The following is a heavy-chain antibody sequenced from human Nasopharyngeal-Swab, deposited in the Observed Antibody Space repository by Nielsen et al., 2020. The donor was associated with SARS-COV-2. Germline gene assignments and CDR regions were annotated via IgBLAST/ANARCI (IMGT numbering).Heavy chain of an antibody. J-gene: IGHJ4*02. CDR2: ISGSGGST. D-gene: IGHD3-22*01. Sequence: GGSLRLSCAASGFTFSSYAMSWVRQAPGKGLEWVSAISGSGGSTYYADSVKGRFTISRDNSKSTLYLQMNSLRAEDTAVYYCAKALNYYDSSGYSLGHWGQGTLVTVSS. CDR3: AKALNYYDSSGYSLGH. V-gene: IGHV3-23*01. CDR1: GFTFSSYA.